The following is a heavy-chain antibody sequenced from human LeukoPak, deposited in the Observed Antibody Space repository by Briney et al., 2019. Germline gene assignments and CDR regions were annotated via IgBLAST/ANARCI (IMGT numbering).Heavy chain of an antibody. CDR2: VSSSGTTT. V-gene: IGHV3-48*02. D-gene: IGHD5-24*01. CDR1: GFTFSSYS. CDR3: ARADRDGNKRFLD. Sequence: GGSLRLSCAASGFTFSSYSVIWARQAPGKGLEWVSYVSSSGTTTYYADSVKGRFTISRDNGKNLVSLQMNSLRDEDTAVYYCARADRDGNKRFLDWGQGTLVTVSS. J-gene: IGHJ4*02.